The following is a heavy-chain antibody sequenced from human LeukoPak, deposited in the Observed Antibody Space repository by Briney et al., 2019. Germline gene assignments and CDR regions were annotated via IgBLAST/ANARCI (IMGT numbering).Heavy chain of an antibody. V-gene: IGHV1-69*05. CDR2: IIPIFGTA. Sequence: SVKVSCKASGGTFSSYAISWVRQAHGQGLEWMGRIIPIFGTANYAQKFQGRVTITTDESTSTAYMELSSLRSEDTAVYYCASIDSSGLTTFDYWGQGTLVTVSS. D-gene: IGHD3-22*01. CDR1: GGTFSSYA. CDR3: ASIDSSGLTTFDY. J-gene: IGHJ4*02.